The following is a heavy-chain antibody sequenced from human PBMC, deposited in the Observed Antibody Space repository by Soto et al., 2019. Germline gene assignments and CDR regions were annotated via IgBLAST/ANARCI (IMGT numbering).Heavy chain of an antibody. CDR3: ARVSRITMVRGVFINGYYFVY. Sequence: PAETLSLTCTVWGGAIGSHYWSWIRQRPGQGLEWIGYIYYSRSTNYNPSLKSRVTISVDTSKTQFSLKLSSVTAADTAVYYCARVSRITMVRGVFINGYYFVYWGQATLATVSS. V-gene: IGHV4-59*11. J-gene: IGHJ4*02. D-gene: IGHD3-10*01. CDR2: IYYSRST. CDR1: GGAIGSHY.